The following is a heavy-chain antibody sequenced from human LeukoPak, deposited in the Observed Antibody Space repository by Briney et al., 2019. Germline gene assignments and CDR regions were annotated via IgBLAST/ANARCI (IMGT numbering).Heavy chain of an antibody. J-gene: IGHJ4*02. Sequence: PGGSLRLSCAGSGFTVSTYTMNWVRQAPGKGLEWVSSISSGSSYMYYADSVKGRFTISRDNAKNSLYLQMNSLRAEDTAVYYCARFRDSSSWLYYFDYWGQGALVTVSS. V-gene: IGHV3-21*01. CDR3: ARFRDSSSWLYYFDY. CDR2: ISSGSSYM. D-gene: IGHD6-13*01. CDR1: GFTVSTYT.